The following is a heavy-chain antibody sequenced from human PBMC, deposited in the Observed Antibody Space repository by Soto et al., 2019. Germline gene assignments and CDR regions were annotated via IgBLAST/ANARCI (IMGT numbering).Heavy chain of an antibody. V-gene: IGHV4-59*08. J-gene: IGHJ5*02. CDR1: GGSISSYY. D-gene: IGHD6-13*01. CDR2: IYYSGST. Sequence: PSETLSLTCTVSGGSISSYYWSWIRQPPGKGLEWIGYIYYSGSTNYNPSLKSRVTISVDTSKNQFSLKLSSVTAADTAVYYCARRQLEWFDPWGQGTLVTVSS. CDR3: ARRQLEWFDP.